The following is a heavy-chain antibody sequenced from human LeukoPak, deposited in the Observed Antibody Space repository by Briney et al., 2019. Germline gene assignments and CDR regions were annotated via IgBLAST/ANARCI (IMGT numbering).Heavy chain of an antibody. CDR2: ISGSGGST. CDR3: AKDRGLWLSENWFDP. V-gene: IGHV3-23*01. CDR1: GLTFSSDA. J-gene: IGHJ5*02. D-gene: IGHD3-10*01. Sequence: GGSLRLSCAASGLTFSSDAMSWVRQAPGKGLEWVSAISGSGGSTYYADSVKCRFTISRDNSKNTLYLQMNSLRAEDTAVYYCAKDRGLWLSENWFDPWGQGTLVTVSS.